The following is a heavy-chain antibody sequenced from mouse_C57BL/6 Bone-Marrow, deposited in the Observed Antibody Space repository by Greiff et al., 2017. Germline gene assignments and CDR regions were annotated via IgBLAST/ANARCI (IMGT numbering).Heavy chain of an antibody. V-gene: IGHV1-69*01. CDR1: GYTFTSYW. CDR2: IDPSDSYT. D-gene: IGHD1-1*01. Sequence: QVQLQQPGAELVMPGASVKLSCKASGYTFTSYWMHWVKQRPGQGLEWIGEIDPSDSYTNYNQKFKGKSTLAVDKSSSTAYMQLSSLTSEDSAVYYCALLLPYYFGCWGQGTTLAVSS. J-gene: IGHJ2*01. CDR3: ALLLPYYFGC.